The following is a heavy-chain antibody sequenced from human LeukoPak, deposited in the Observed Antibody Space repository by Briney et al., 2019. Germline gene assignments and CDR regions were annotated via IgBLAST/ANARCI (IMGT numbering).Heavy chain of an antibody. J-gene: IGHJ4*02. Sequence: QSGGSLRLSCAASAFTFSGYSMNRVRQAPGKGLEWVSYISPSATTIYYADSVKGRFTISRDNAKNSLYLQMNSLRAEDTAVYYCAREYSSSSGGSFDYWGQGALVTVSS. CDR3: AREYSSSSGGSFDY. D-gene: IGHD6-6*01. CDR2: ISPSATTI. V-gene: IGHV3-48*01. CDR1: AFTFSGYS.